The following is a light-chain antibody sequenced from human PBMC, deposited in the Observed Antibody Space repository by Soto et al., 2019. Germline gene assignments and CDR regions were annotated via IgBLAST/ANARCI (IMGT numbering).Light chain of an antibody. CDR2: AAS. CDR3: QHLNSYPLT. V-gene: IGKV1-9*01. J-gene: IGKJ4*01. Sequence: IHITQAPSPLSASVGDRVTITCRASQGISSYLAWYQQKPGKAPKLLIYAASTLPSGVPSRFSGSGSGTDFTLTISSLPPEDFATYYCQHLNSYPLTFGGGTKVDIK. CDR1: QGISSY.